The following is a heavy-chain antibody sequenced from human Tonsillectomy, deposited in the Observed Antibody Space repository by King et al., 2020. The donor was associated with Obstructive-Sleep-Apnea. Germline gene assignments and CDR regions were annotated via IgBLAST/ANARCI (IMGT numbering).Heavy chain of an antibody. CDR2: VGNDGSTK. J-gene: IGHJ4*02. D-gene: IGHD1-7*01. CDR1: GFTFNTYG. CDR3: ARGGNIWNYRSYFDY. V-gene: IGHV3-33*01. Sequence: HVQLVESGGGVVQPGRSLTLSCAASGFTFNTYGVHWIRQAPGKGLEWVAVVGNDGSTKYYADSVKGRFTISRDNSKNALYLQMNSLRGEDTAVYYCARGGNIWNYRSYFDYWGQGTLVTVSS.